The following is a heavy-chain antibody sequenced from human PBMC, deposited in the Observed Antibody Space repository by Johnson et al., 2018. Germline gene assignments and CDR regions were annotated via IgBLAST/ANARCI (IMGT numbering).Heavy chain of an antibody. J-gene: IGHJ3*02. CDR2: ISGSGVST. Sequence: VQLVQSGGGLVQPGGSLKLSCAASGFTFSSYAMSWVRQAAGKGLKWVSVISGSGVSTYHADSVKGRFTISRDNSKNTLYLQMNSLRAEDTAVYYFAKGSYDTNGYYAFDIWGQGTMVTVCS. CDR3: AKGSYDTNGYYAFDI. D-gene: IGHD3-22*01. V-gene: IGHV3-23*04. CDR1: GFTFSSYA.